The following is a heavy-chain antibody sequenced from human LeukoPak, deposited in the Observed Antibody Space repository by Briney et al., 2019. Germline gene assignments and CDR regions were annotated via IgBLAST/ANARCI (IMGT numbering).Heavy chain of an antibody. CDR2: ISGSGGTT. V-gene: IGHV3-23*01. CDR1: GFTFSSYG. J-gene: IGHJ6*03. Sequence: PGGTLRLSCAASGFTFSSYGMSWVRRGPGKGLEWVSGISGSGGTTYYADSVKGRFTISRDSSKNMLYLQMNRLRAEDTAVYYCAKSPYFYNSGRYVDVWGKGTTVTVSS. D-gene: IGHD3-10*01. CDR3: AKSPYFYNSGRYVDV.